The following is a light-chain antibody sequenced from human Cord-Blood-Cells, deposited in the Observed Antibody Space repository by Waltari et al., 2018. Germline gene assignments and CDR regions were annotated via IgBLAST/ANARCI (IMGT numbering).Light chain of an antibody. CDR1: QSLLHSNGYNY. CDR2: LGS. V-gene: IGKV2-28*01. CDR3: MQALQTPIT. Sequence: SCRSSQSLLHSNGYNYLDWYLQKPGQSPQLLIYLGSNRASGVPDRFSGSGSGTDFTLKISRVEAEDVGVYYCMQALQTPITFGQWTRLEIK. J-gene: IGKJ5*01.